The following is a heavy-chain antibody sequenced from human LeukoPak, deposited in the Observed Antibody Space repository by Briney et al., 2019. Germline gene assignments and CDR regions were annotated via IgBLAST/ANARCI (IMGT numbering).Heavy chain of an antibody. J-gene: IGHJ4*02. CDR3: ARDGPVACSSTGCYADYFDY. V-gene: IGHV3-48*03. Sequence: GGSLRLSCAASGFTFSSYEMNWVRQAPGKGLEWVAYISSSGSTIYYADSVKGRFTISRDNAKNSLYLQMNSLRAEDTAVYYCARDGPVACSSTGCYADYFDYWGQGTLVTVSS. D-gene: IGHD2-2*01. CDR1: GFTFSSYE. CDR2: ISSSGSTI.